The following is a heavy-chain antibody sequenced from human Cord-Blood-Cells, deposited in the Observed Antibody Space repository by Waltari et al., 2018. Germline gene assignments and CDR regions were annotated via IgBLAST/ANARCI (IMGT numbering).Heavy chain of an antibody. V-gene: IGHV4-34*01. CDR3: ARLRRYGYSSSWYYFDY. Sequence: QVQLQQWGAGLLKPSETLSLTCAVYGGSFSGYYWSWIRQPPGQGLEWIGEINHSGSTNYNPSLKSRVTISVDTSKNQFSLKLSSVTAADTAVYYCARLRRYGYSSSWYYFDYWGQGTLVTVSS. CDR2: INHSGST. J-gene: IGHJ4*02. D-gene: IGHD6-13*01. CDR1: GGSFSGYY.